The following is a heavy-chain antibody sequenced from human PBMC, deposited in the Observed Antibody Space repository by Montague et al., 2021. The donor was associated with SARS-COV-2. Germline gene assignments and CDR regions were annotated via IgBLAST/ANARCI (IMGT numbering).Heavy chain of an antibody. CDR1: GGSISGYC. J-gene: IGHJ5*02. Sequence: SETLSLTSSVSGGSISGYCWSWIRQSPGKGLEWVGYIYYTGGTNYNPSLESRVTISLDTSKNQFSLRLSSVTPADTAVYYCARDWAVLTRDGYNYGWSNPWGPGTLVTVSS. CDR2: IYYTGGT. CDR3: ARDWAVLTRDGYNYGWSNP. D-gene: IGHD5-24*01. V-gene: IGHV4-59*01.